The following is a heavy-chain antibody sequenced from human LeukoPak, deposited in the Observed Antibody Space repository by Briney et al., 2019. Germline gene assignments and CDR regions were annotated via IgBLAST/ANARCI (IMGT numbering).Heavy chain of an antibody. D-gene: IGHD7-27*01. J-gene: IGHJ2*01. Sequence: GGSLRLSCEASGFTFGTYGMTWVRQSPGKGLEWVSGITGSSTWTYYTDSVRGRFTISRDNARNTLHLQMNNLTADDTAIYYCARELVSLGTGYFDLWGRGTLVTVSS. CDR3: ARELVSLGTGYFDL. V-gene: IGHV3-23*01. CDR2: ITGSSTWT. CDR1: GFTFGTYG.